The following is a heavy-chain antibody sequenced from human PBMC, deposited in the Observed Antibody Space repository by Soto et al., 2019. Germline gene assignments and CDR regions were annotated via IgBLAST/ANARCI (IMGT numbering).Heavy chain of an antibody. V-gene: IGHV3-53*04. Sequence: EVQLVESGGGLVQPGGSLRLSCAASGFTVSSNYMSWVRQAPGKGLEWVSVIYSGGSTYYADSVKGRFTISRHNSKNTLYLQMNSLRAEDTAVYYCARDLWEGVGYFDYWGQGTLVTVSS. D-gene: IGHD1-26*01. J-gene: IGHJ4*02. CDR3: ARDLWEGVGYFDY. CDR1: GFTVSSNY. CDR2: IYSGGST.